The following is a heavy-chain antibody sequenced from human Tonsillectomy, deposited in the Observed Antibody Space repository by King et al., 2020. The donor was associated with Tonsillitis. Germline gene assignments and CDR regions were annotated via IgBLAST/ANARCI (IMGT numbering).Heavy chain of an antibody. CDR1: GFTFSSYS. D-gene: IGHD4-23*01. CDR2: ISSSSSYI. J-gene: IGHJ3*02. Sequence: VQLVESGGGLVKPGGSLRLSCAASGFTFSSYSMNWVRQAPGKGLEWVSSISSSSSYIYYADSVKGRFTISRDNAKNSLYLQMNSLRAEATSVYYCSLWPYGGILHDAFDIWGQGTMVTVSS. V-gene: IGHV3-21*01. CDR3: SLWPYGGILHDAFDI.